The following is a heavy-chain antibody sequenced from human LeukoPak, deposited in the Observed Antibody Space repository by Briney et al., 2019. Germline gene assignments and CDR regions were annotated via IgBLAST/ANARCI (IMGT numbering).Heavy chain of an antibody. CDR2: INPNSGGT. CDR3: ARDRHRVDTAMVFESYYFDY. D-gene: IGHD5-18*01. CDR1: GYTFTGYY. J-gene: IGHJ4*02. V-gene: IGHV1-2*02. Sequence: ASVKVSCKTSGYTFTGYYMHWVRQAPGQGLQWMGRINPNSGGTNYAQKFQGRVTITADESTSTAYMELSSLRSEDTAVYYCARDRHRVDTAMVFESYYFDYWGQGTLVTVSS.